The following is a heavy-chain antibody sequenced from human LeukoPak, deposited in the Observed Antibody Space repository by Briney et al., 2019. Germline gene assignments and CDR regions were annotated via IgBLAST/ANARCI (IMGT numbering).Heavy chain of an antibody. D-gene: IGHD2-15*01. J-gene: IGHJ5*02. CDR3: AKHPYEGYCSGGSCWNNWFDP. Sequence: PGGSLRLSCAASGFTFSSYGMHWVRQAPGKGLEWVSAISGSGGSTYYADSVKGRFTISRDNSKNTLYLQMNSLRAEDTAIYYCAKHPYEGYCSGGSCWNNWFDPWGQGTLVTVSS. V-gene: IGHV3-23*01. CDR2: ISGSGGST. CDR1: GFTFSSYG.